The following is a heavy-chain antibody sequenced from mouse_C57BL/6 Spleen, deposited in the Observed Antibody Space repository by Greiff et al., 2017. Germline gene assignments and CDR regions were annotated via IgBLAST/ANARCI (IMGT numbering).Heavy chain of an antibody. CDR1: GYTFTDYN. D-gene: IGHD2-2*01. J-gene: IGHJ4*01. CDR2: INPNNGGT. Sequence: VQLQQSGPELVKPGASVKIPCKASGYTFTDYNMDWVKQSHGKSLEWIGDINPNNGGTIYNQKFKGKATLTVDKSSSTAYMELRSLTSEDTAVYYCARSGGLRRGGYYAMDYWGQGTSVTVSS. CDR3: ARSGGLRRGGYYAMDY. V-gene: IGHV1-18*01.